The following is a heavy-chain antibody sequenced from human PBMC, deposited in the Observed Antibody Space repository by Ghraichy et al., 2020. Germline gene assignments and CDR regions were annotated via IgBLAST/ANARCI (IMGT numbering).Heavy chain of an antibody. CDR2: INPSGGST. CDR1: GYTFTSYY. CDR3: ARDGDCSGGSCYRVIYFDY. V-gene: IGHV1-46*01. D-gene: IGHD2-15*01. Sequence: ASVKVSCKASGYTFTSYYMHWVRQAPGQGLEWMGIINPSGGSTSYAQKFQGRVTMTRDTSTSTVYMELSSLRSEDTAVYYCARDGDCSGGSCYRVIYFDYWGQGTLVTVSS. J-gene: IGHJ4*02.